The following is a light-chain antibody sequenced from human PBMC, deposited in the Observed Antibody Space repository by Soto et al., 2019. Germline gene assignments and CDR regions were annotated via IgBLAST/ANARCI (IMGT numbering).Light chain of an antibody. CDR3: QQYNNWPRT. CDR2: GAF. J-gene: IGKJ1*01. CDR1: QSVSSNY. V-gene: IGKV3-20*01. Sequence: EIVLTKYPGSLALSPGVRATFSCSASQSVSSNYLAWYQQKPGQAPRLLTYGAFKRATGIPDRFSGSGSGTDFTLTISRMEPEDFAVYHCQQYNNWPRTFGHGTRWIS.